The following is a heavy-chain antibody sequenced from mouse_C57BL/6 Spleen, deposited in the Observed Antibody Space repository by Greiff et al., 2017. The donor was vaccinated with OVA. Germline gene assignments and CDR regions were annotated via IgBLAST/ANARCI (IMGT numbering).Heavy chain of an antibody. CDR3: AREDRYFDV. Sequence: QVQLQQSGAELVMPGASVKLSCKASGYTFISYWMHWVKQRPGQGLEWIGEIDPSDSYTNYNQKFKGKSTLTVDKSSSTAYMQLSSLTSEDSAVYYCAREDRYFDVWGTGTTVTVSS. CDR1: GYTFISYW. CDR2: IDPSDSYT. J-gene: IGHJ1*03. V-gene: IGHV1-69*01.